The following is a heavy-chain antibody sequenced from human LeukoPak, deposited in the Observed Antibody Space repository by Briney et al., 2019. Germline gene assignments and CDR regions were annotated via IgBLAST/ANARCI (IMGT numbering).Heavy chain of an antibody. Sequence: ASVKVSCKASGYTFTSYGISWVRQAPGQGLEWMGWISAYNGNTNYAQKLQGRVTMTTDTSTSTAYMELRSLRSDDTAVYYGARVSMIVVRSNFDYWGQGTLVTVSS. J-gene: IGHJ4*02. CDR1: GYTFTSYG. D-gene: IGHD3-22*01. CDR2: ISAYNGNT. CDR3: ARVSMIVVRSNFDY. V-gene: IGHV1-18*01.